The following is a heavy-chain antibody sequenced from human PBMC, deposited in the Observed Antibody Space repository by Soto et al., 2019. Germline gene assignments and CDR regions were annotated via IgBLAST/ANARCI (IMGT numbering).Heavy chain of an antibody. J-gene: IGHJ6*02. CDR3: AREGVSSSWYNYYAMDV. CDR2: ISYDGSNK. Sequence: SLRLSCAASGFTFSSYGMHWVRQAPGKGLEWVAVISYDGSNKYYADSVKGRFTISRDNSKNTLYLQMNSLRAEDTAVYYCAREGVSSSWYNYYAMDVWGQGTTVTVS. D-gene: IGHD6-13*01. CDR1: GFTFSSYG. V-gene: IGHV3-30*03.